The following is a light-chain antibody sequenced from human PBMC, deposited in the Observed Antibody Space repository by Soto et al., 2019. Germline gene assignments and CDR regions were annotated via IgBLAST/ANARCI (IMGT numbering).Light chain of an antibody. CDR2: GAS. Sequence: EIVMTQSPATLAASPGERVTLSCRASQTVSTNLAWYQQKRGQAPRLLIYGASTRATDFPARFSGSGSGTEFTLTISSLQSEDFATYYCQPYNIYPLIFGGGTQVEIK. V-gene: IGKV3-15*01. CDR1: QTVSTN. CDR3: QPYNIYPLI. J-gene: IGKJ4*01.